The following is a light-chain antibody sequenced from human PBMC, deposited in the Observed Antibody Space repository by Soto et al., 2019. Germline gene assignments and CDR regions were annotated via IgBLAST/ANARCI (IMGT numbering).Light chain of an antibody. Sequence: DIQLTQFPSPVSASVGDRVARTFRACQNIGNWVAWYQQKPGKAPKRLIFDSATLQSGVPSRFSGSCSETAFTLTISGLQADDFAAYDCQQSKSYPCTFGQGTKVDVK. CDR3: QQSKSYPCT. CDR2: DSA. CDR1: QNIGNW. V-gene: IGKV1-5*01. J-gene: IGKJ1*01.